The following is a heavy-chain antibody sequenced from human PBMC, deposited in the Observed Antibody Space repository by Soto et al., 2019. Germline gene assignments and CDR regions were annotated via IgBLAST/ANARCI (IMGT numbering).Heavy chain of an antibody. J-gene: IGHJ4*02. CDR2: INAGNGNT. CDR1: GYTLTSYA. V-gene: IGHV1-3*01. CDR3: ARDGYCSGGSCYSGFDY. Sequence: ASVKVSCKASGYTLTSYAMHWVRQAPGQRLEWMGWINAGNGNTKYSQKYQGRVTITRDTSASTAYMELSSLRSEDTAVYYCARDGYCSGGSCYSGFDYWGQGTLVTVSS. D-gene: IGHD2-15*01.